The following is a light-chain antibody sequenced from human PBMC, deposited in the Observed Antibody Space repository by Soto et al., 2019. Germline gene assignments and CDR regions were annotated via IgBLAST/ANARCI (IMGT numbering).Light chain of an antibody. CDR2: GNS. CDR1: SSNIGAQYD. J-gene: IGLJ1*01. Sequence: QSVLTQPPSVAGAPGQRVTISCTGSSSNIGAQYDVHWYQQLPGTAPKLLIYGNSNRPSGVPDRFSGSKSGTSASLAITGLQAEDEAHYYCQSYDNSLSVYVFGTGTKVTVL. V-gene: IGLV1-40*01. CDR3: QSYDNSLSVYV.